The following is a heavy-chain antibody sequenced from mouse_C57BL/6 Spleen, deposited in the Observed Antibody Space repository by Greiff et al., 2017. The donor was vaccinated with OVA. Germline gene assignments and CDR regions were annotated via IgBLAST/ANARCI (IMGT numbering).Heavy chain of an antibody. CDR3: YRCVYYDYHWYFDV. CDR1: GYTFTDYN. CDR2: INPNNGGT. V-gene: IGHV1-18*01. D-gene: IGHD2-4*01. Sequence: DVQLQEPGPELVKPGASVKIPCKASGYTFTDYNMDWVKQSHGKSLEWIGDINPNNGGTNYNQKFKGKATLTVDKSSSTAYMELRSLTSEDTAVYYCYRCVYYDYHWYFDVWGKGTTVTVSS. J-gene: IGHJ1*03.